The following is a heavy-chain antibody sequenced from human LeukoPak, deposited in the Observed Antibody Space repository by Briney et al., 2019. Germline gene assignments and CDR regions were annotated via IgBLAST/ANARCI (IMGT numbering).Heavy chain of an antibody. CDR1: GFTFSSYS. D-gene: IGHD3-22*01. Sequence: PGGSLRLSCAASGFTFSSYSMNWVRQAPGKGLEWVSSISSSSSYTYYADSVKGRFTISRDNAKNSLYLQMNSLRAEDTAVYYCARDRARTYYYDSSGYYVGSAFDIWGQGTMVTVSS. CDR2: ISSSSSYT. CDR3: ARDRARTYYYDSSGYYVGSAFDI. J-gene: IGHJ3*02. V-gene: IGHV3-21*01.